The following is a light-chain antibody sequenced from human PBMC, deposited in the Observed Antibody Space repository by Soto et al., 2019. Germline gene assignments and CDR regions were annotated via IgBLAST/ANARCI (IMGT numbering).Light chain of an antibody. J-gene: IGKJ4*01. CDR2: GAS. CDR1: QSVSSSY. V-gene: IGKV3D-20*02. Sequence: EIVLTQSPSALSLSPGERATLSCRASQSVSSSYLAWYQQKPGQAPRLLIYGASSRATGIPDRFSGSGSGTDFTLTISSLEPEDFAVYYCQQRSNWPLLSFGGGTKVDI. CDR3: QQRSNWPLLS.